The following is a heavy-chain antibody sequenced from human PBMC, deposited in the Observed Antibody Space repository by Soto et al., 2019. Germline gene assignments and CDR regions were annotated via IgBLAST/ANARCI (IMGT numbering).Heavy chain of an antibody. V-gene: IGHV5-51*01. J-gene: IGHJ6*02. CDR1: GYTFSRYW. CDR3: ARQDGGFAVGLDV. CDR2: IYAGDSDT. Sequence: GESLKISCKGSGYTFSRYWIGWVRQRPGKGLEWMGIIYAGDSDTRYSPSFQGQVTISADKSISTAYLQWSSLKASDSAIYYCARQDGGFAVGLDVWGQGTTVTVSS. D-gene: IGHD3-10*01.